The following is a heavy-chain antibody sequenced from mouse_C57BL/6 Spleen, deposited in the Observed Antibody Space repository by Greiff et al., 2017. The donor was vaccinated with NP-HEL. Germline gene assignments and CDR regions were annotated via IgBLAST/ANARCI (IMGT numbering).Heavy chain of an antibody. Sequence: EVKLMESGGGLVQPGGSLKLSCAASGFTFSDYGMAWVRQAPRKGPEWVAFISNLAYSIYYADTVTGRFTISRENAKNTLYLEMSSLRSEDTAMYYCARYDGYYYAMDYWGQGTSVTVSS. D-gene: IGHD2-3*01. CDR3: ARYDGYYYAMDY. V-gene: IGHV5-15*01. CDR1: GFTFSDYG. J-gene: IGHJ4*01. CDR2: ISNLAYSI.